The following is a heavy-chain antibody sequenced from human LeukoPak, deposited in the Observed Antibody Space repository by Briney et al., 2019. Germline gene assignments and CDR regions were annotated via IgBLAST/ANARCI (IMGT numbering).Heavy chain of an antibody. CDR1: GFTFSSYA. D-gene: IGHD6-19*01. CDR2: ISYDGSNK. V-gene: IGHV3-30*04. CDR3: ARAVSSGWGSWRAFDI. Sequence: GGSLRLSCAASGFTFSSYAMHWVRQAPGKGLEWVAVISYDGSNKYYADSVKGRFTISRDNSKNTLYLQMNSPRAEDTAVYYCARAVSSGWGSWRAFDIWGQGTMVTVSS. J-gene: IGHJ3*02.